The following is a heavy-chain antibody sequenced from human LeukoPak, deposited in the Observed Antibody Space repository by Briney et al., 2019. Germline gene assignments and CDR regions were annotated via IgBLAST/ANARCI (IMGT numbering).Heavy chain of an antibody. Sequence: SETLSLTCAVYGGSFSGYYWSWIRQPPGKGLEWIGEINHSGSTNYNPSLKSRVTISVDTSKNQFSLKLSSVTAADTAVYYCARERYIVVVPAAIPGYHYYYGMDVWGQGTTVTVSS. D-gene: IGHD2-2*01. V-gene: IGHV4-34*01. CDR3: ARERYIVVVPAAIPGYHYYYGMDV. J-gene: IGHJ6*02. CDR2: INHSGST. CDR1: GGSFSGYY.